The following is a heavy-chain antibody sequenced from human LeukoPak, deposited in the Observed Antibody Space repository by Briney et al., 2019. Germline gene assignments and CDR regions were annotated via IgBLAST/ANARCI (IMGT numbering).Heavy chain of an antibody. V-gene: IGHV4-39*07. CDR3: ARDRGSITMIVDTS. Sequence: SETLSLTCTVSGGSLSSSDYPWGWIRQPPGKGLEWIGSMYYGGSTYYNPSLKSRVTISVDTSKNQFSLKLSSVTAADTAVYFCARDRGSITMIVDTSWGQGTLVTVSS. CDR2: MYYGGST. J-gene: IGHJ4*02. CDR1: GGSLSSSDYP. D-gene: IGHD3-22*01.